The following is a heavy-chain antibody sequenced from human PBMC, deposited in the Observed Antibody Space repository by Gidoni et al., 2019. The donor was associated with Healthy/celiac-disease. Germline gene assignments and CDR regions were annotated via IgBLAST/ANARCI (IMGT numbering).Heavy chain of an antibody. CDR2: INHSGST. D-gene: IGHD3-10*01. J-gene: IGHJ4*02. V-gene: IGHV4-34*01. Sequence: QVQLQQWGAGLLKPSETLSLTCAVYVGSFSGYYWSWIRQPPGKGLDWIGEINHSGSTNYNPSLKSRVTISVDTSKNQFSLKLSSVTAADTAVYYCARVTNMVRGVMRGYYYFDYWGQGTLVTVSS. CDR3: ARVTNMVRGVMRGYYYFDY. CDR1: VGSFSGYY.